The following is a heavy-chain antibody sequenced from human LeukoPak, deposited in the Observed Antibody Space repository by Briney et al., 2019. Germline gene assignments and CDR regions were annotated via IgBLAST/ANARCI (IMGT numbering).Heavy chain of an antibody. V-gene: IGHV4-4*07. Sequence: SETLSLTCTVSGGSISSYYWSWIRQPTGKGLEWIGRIYTSGSTNYNPSLKSRVTMSVDTSKNQFSLKLSSVTAADTAVYYCARDYYDSSGRDAFDIWGQGTKVTVSS. D-gene: IGHD3-22*01. CDR3: ARDYYDSSGRDAFDI. J-gene: IGHJ3*02. CDR2: IYTSGST. CDR1: GGSISSYY.